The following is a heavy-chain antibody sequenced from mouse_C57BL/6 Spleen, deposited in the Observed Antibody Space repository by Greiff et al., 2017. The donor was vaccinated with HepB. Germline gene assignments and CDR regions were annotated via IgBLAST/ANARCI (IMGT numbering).Heavy chain of an antibody. CDR3: ARWGTYGQTDGNYFDY. CDR1: GYTFTDYY. Sequence: VQLQQSGPELVKPGASVKISCKASGYTFTDYYMNWVKQSNGNSLEWIGDINPNNGGTSYNQKFKGKATLTVDKSSSTAYMELRRLTSEDAAVYYCARWGTYGQTDGNYFDYWGQGTTLSGSS. J-gene: IGHJ2*01. V-gene: IGHV1-26*01. CDR2: INPNNGGT. D-gene: IGHD1-1*02.